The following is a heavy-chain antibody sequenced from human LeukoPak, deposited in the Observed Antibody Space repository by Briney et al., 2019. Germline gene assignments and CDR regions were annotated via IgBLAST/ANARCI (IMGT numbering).Heavy chain of an antibody. CDR2: IFSRSESI. CDR1: GFTFGAYT. J-gene: IGHJ4*02. V-gene: IGHV3-21*01. CDR3: ARDFLHSSTSRPFDY. Sequence: PGGSLRLSCAASGFTFGAYTMNWVRQAPGKGLEWVSCIFSRSESIFYADSVKGRFTISRDNAKNSLYLLMDSLRAEDTAVYYCARDFLHSSTSRPFDYWGQGTLVTVSS. D-gene: IGHD2-2*01.